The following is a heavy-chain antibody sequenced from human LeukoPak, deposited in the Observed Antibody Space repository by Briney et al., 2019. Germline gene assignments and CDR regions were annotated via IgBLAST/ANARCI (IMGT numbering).Heavy chain of an antibody. V-gene: IGHV1-2*07. CDR1: GYTLTGYY. Sequence: ASVPVSCKASGYTLTGYYMHWVRQAPGQGLEWMGWMNPNSGGTKYAHKFQGRVTMTRDTSISTAYMELSRLRSDDTAMYYCARDKLGLGELSLYDQWGQGTLVTVFS. CDR3: ARDKLGLGELSLYDQ. J-gene: IGHJ5*02. D-gene: IGHD3-16*02. CDR2: MNPNSGGT.